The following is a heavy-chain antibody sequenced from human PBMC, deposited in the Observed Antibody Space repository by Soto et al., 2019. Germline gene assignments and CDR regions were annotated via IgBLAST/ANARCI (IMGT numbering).Heavy chain of an antibody. CDR3: ARDRGSVQLWPNSGYDTYYYYGMDV. CDR2: ISSSSSYI. CDR1: GFTFSSYS. J-gene: IGHJ6*02. D-gene: IGHD5-12*01. V-gene: IGHV3-21*01. Sequence: PGGSLRLSCAASGFTFSSYSMNWVRQAPGKGLEWVSSISSSSSYIYYADSVKGRFTISRDNAKNSLYLQMNSLRAEDTAVYYCARDRGSVQLWPNSGYDTYYYYGMDVWGQGTTVTVSS.